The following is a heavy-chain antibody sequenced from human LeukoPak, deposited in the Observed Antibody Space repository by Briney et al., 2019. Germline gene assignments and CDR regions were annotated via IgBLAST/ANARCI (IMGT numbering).Heavy chain of an antibody. CDR1: GGSISGYY. D-gene: IGHD3-22*01. CDR2: THYSGA. J-gene: IGHJ4*02. Sequence: PSETLSLTCTVSGGSISGYYWSWIRQPPGKGLEWIGYTHYSGANYNPSLKSRVTISADTSKNQFSLKLSSVTAADTAVYYCARGISYYDSSGIDYWGQGTLVTVSS. CDR3: ARGISYYDSSGIDY. V-gene: IGHV4-59*01.